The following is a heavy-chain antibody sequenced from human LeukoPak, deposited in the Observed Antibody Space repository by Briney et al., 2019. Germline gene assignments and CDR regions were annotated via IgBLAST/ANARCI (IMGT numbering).Heavy chain of an antibody. J-gene: IGHJ5*02. CDR1: GFTFSSYS. CDR3: ARSHSSSSKTS. CDR2: ISSSGSTI. Sequence: GGSLRLSCAASGFTFSSYSMNWVRQAPGKGLEWVSYISSSGSTIYYADSVKGRFTISRDNAKNSLYLQMNSLRAEDTAVYYCARSHSSSSKTSWGQGTLVTVSS. V-gene: IGHV3-48*04. D-gene: IGHD6-6*01.